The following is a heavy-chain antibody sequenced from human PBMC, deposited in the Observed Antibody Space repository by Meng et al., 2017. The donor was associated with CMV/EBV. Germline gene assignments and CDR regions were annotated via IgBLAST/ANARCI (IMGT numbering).Heavy chain of an antibody. J-gene: IGHJ6*02. CDR2: IYYSGST. D-gene: IGHD6-13*01. V-gene: IGHV4-59*01. CDR3: ARAHGYSSSWRTYYYYYGMDV. CDR1: GGSISSYY. Sequence: SETLSLTCTVSGGSISSYYWSWIRQPPGKGLEWIGYIYYSGSTNYNPSLKSPVTLSVDTSKNPSTLKLSSVTAADTAVYYCARAHGYSSSWRTYYYYYGMDVWGQGTTVTVSS.